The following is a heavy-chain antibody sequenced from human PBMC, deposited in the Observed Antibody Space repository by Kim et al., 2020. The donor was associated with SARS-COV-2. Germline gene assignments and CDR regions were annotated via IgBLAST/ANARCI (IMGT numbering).Heavy chain of an antibody. D-gene: IGHD2-2*01. J-gene: IGHJ4*02. V-gene: IGHV1-18*01. Sequence: YAQKFQGRVTMTTDTSTSTAYMELRSLISDDPAVYYCARDDCRSTSCYAHWGQGTLVTVSS. CDR3: ARDDCRSTSCYAH.